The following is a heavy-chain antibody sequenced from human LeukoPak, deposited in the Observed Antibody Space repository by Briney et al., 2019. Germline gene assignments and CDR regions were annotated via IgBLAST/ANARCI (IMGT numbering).Heavy chain of an antibody. CDR2: ITGSSDYI. D-gene: IGHD7-27*01. CDR1: VFTFSSYA. V-gene: IGHV3-21*06. CDR3: ARDAPNWGDAFDS. Sequence: GGSLRLSCAASVFTFSSYAMNWVRQAPGKGLEWGSCITGSSDYIEYAESVKGRFTISRDNAKNSLYLEMNSLKAEATAVYCCARDAPNWGDAFDSWGQGTMVTVSS. J-gene: IGHJ3*02.